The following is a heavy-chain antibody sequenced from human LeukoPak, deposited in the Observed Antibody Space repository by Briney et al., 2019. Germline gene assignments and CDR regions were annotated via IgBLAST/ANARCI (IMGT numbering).Heavy chain of an antibody. V-gene: IGHV3-23*01. CDR3: AKVPTYSYDSSGYYYVDY. CDR2: ISGSGGST. Sequence: GGSLRLSCAASGFTFSSYAMSWVCQAPGKGLEWVSAISGSGGSTYYADSVKGRFTISRDNSKTTLYLQMNSLRAEDTAVYYCAKVPTYSYDSSGYYYVDYWGQGTLVTVSS. D-gene: IGHD3-22*01. J-gene: IGHJ4*02. CDR1: GFTFSSYA.